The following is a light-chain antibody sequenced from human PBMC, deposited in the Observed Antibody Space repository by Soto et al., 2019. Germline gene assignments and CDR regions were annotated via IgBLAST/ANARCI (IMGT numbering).Light chain of an antibody. V-gene: IGKV1-5*01. Sequence: DIQMTQSPSTLSVSVGDRVTITCRASQSISRYLGGYQQKPGKAPNLLIYDVSILESGVPSRFSGSGSGTEFTLTISSLQADDFATYYCQQYNSYSSSTFGQGTKVEI. CDR1: QSISRY. J-gene: IGKJ1*01. CDR2: DVS. CDR3: QQYNSYSSST.